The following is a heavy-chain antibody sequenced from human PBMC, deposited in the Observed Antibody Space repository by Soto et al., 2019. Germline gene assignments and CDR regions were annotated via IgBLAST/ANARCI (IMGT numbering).Heavy chain of an antibody. CDR2: IIPIFGTA. V-gene: IGHV1-69*13. J-gene: IGHJ6*02. Sequence: SVKVSCKASGGTFSSYAISWVRQAPGQGLEWMGGIIPIFGTANYAQKFQGRVTITADESTSTAYMELSSLRSEDTAVYYCARDRKRLFCSGGSCYSPSWQHLDYYYYYGMDVWGQGTTVTVSS. D-gene: IGHD2-15*01. CDR3: ARDRKRLFCSGGSCYSPSWQHLDYYYYYGMDV. CDR1: GGTFSSYA.